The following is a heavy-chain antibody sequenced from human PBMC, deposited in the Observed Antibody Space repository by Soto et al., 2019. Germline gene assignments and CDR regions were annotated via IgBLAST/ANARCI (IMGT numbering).Heavy chain of an antibody. CDR2: IYYSGST. CDR1: GGSISSYY. Sequence: PSETLSLTCTVSGGSISSYYWSWIRQPPGKGLEWIGYIYYSGSTNYNPSPKSRVTISVDTSKNQFSLKLSSVTAADTAVYYCARLVDTAMVIDYWGQGTLVTVSS. V-gene: IGHV4-59*01. J-gene: IGHJ4*02. D-gene: IGHD5-18*01. CDR3: ARLVDTAMVIDY.